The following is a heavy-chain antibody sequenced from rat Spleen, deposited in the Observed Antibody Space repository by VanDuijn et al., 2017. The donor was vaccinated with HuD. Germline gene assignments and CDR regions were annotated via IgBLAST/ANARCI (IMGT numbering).Heavy chain of an antibody. J-gene: IGHJ4*01. CDR2: IVDDGNNN. CDR3: ARRRYRYRYDVMDA. Sequence: EVQLVESGGGLVQPGRSLKVSCAASGFTFSDYYMAWVRQAPTKGRAWVAAIVDDGNNNFYRDSVKGRFTISSDNAKSTLYLQMDSLRSEDTATYYCARRRYRYRYDVMDAWGQGASVTVSS. CDR1: GFTFSDYY. D-gene: IGHD1-5*01. V-gene: IGHV5-17*01.